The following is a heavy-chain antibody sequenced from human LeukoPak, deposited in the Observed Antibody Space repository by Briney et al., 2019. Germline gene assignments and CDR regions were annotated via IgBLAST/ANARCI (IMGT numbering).Heavy chain of an antibody. CDR2: IYYSGST. Sequence: SDTLSLTCTVSGGSLSSYYWSWIRQPPGKGLEGIGYIYYSGSTNYNPSLKSRVTISVDTSKNQFSLKLSSVTAADTAVYYCARGRGTTVTTARFDYWGQGTLVTVSS. V-gene: IGHV4-59*07. CDR1: GGSLSSYY. J-gene: IGHJ4*02. CDR3: ARGRGTTVTTARFDY. D-gene: IGHD4-17*01.